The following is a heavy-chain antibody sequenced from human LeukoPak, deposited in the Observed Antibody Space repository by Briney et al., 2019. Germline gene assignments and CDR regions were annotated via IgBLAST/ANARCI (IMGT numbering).Heavy chain of an antibody. CDR2: IHYNGST. CDR1: GGSISSSSYY. Sequence: PSETLSLTCTVSGGSISSSSYYWGCIRQPPGKGLEWIGSIHYNGSTCYNPSLESRVIMSVDTSKNQFSLNLTSVTAADTAVYYCARIGYYYDSSGYPNWFDPWGQGTLVTVSS. J-gene: IGHJ5*02. V-gene: IGHV4-39*07. CDR3: ARIGYYYDSSGYPNWFDP. D-gene: IGHD3-22*01.